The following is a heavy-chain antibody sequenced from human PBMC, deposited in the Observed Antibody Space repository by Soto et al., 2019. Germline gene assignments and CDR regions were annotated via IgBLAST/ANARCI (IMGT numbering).Heavy chain of an antibody. CDR3: ARAGGANYYFDF. J-gene: IGHJ4*02. CDR1: GVSIKTYH. D-gene: IGHD3-10*01. V-gene: IGHV4-59*01. CDR2: LYNSGST. Sequence: PSETLSLTCSVSGVSIKTYHWSWIRQPPGRGLEWIGYLYNSGSTNYNSSLEGRVTISMDTSRNQFSLKLTSVTAVDTAVYLCARAGGANYYFDFWGQGALVTVSS.